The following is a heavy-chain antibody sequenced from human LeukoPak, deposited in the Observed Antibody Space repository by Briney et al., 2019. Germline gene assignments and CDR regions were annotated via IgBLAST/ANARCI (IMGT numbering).Heavy chain of an antibody. CDR2: IYSGGST. Sequence: GGSLRLSCAASGFTFSSYGMHWVRQAPGKGLEWVSVIYSGGSTYYADSVKGRFTISRDNSKNTLYLQMNSLRAEDTAVYYCARDYYDSSGYPMMYYFDYWGQGTLVTVSS. CDR3: ARDYYDSSGYPMMYYFDY. J-gene: IGHJ4*02. CDR1: GFTFSSYG. V-gene: IGHV3-66*01. D-gene: IGHD3-22*01.